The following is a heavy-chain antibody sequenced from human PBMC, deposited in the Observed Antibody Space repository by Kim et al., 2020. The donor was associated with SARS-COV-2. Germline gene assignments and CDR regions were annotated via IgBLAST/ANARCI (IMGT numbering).Heavy chain of an antibody. CDR2: ISGGGSAT. J-gene: IGHJ6*02. D-gene: IGHD1-26*01. CDR1: GFTFSDYA. V-gene: IGHV3-11*01. CDR3: ARVIASCRAYLGV. Sequence: GGSLRLSCAASGFTFSDYAMNWIRQAPGKGLEWVSYISGGGSATYYADSVKGRFTISRDNADNSLYLQMNSLRVEDTAVYYCARVIASCRAYLGVWGLGT.